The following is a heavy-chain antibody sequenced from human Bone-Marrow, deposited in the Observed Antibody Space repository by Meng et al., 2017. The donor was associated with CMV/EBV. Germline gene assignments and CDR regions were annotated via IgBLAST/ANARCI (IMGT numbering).Heavy chain of an antibody. D-gene: IGHD3-3*01. Sequence: ASVKVSCKASGYTFTSYDINWVRQAPGQGLEWMGWINPNSGGTNYAQKFQGRVTMTRDTSISTAYMELSRLRSDDTAVYYCARAAVNDFWSGYFVDYWGQGTLVTVSS. CDR3: ARAAVNDFWSGYFVDY. J-gene: IGHJ4*02. CDR1: GYTFTSYD. CDR2: INPNSGGT. V-gene: IGHV1-2*02.